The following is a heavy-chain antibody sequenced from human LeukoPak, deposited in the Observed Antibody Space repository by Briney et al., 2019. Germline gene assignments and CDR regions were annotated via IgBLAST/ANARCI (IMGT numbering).Heavy chain of an antibody. J-gene: IGHJ4*02. CDR3: ARTPPGGWYGSLDY. CDR1: GFTFSDYE. Sequence: PGGSLILSCAASGFTFSDYEFNWVRRAPGKGLEWVSYISGSGSTIYYAPSVRGRFTVSRDNAKNSLFLQMNSLRAEDTAVYYCARTPPGGWYGSLDYGGQGTLVTVSS. CDR2: ISGSGSTI. V-gene: IGHV3-48*03. D-gene: IGHD6-19*01.